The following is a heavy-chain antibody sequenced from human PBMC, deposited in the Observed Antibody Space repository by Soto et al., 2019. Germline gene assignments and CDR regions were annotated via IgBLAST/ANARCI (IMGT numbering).Heavy chain of an antibody. J-gene: IGHJ6*03. CDR1: GGSISSSSYY. CDR2: IYYSGST. D-gene: IGHD4-4*01. CDR3: ARHNDYTVTYYYYYLDV. V-gene: IGHV4-39*01. Sequence: PSETLSLTCTVSGGSISSSSYYWGWIRQPPGKGLEWIGSIYYSGSTYYNPPLKSRVTISVDTSKNQFSLKLSSVTAADTAVYYCARHNDYTVTYYYYYLDVWGKGTTVTVSS.